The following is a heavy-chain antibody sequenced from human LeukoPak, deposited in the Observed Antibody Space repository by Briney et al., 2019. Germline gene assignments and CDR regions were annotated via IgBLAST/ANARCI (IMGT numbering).Heavy chain of an antibody. J-gene: IGHJ4*02. CDR2: ISSSSSTI. V-gene: IGHV3-48*01. CDR1: GFTFSSYS. CDR3: ARESRLRFLEWLLGDYFDY. Sequence: GGSLRLSCAASGFTFSSYSMNWVRQAPGKGLEWVSYISSSSSTIYYADSVKDRFTISRDNAKNSLYLQMNSLRAEDTAVYYCARESRLRFLEWLLGDYFDYWGQGTLVTVSS. D-gene: IGHD3-3*01.